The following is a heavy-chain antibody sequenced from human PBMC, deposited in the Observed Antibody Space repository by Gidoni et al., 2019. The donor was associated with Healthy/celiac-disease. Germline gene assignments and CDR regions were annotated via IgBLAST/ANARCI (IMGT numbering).Heavy chain of an antibody. J-gene: IGHJ6*02. V-gene: IGHV3-7*01. D-gene: IGHD6-13*01. CDR2: IKQDGSEK. CDR1: GFTLRSYW. Sequence: EVQLVESGGGLVQPGGSLRLSCAASGFTLRSYWMSWVRQAPGKGLEWVANIKQDGSEKYYVDSVKGRFTISRDNAKNSLYLQMNSLRAEDTAVYYCARRQQLASYYYYYGMDVWGQGTTVTVSS. CDR3: ARRQQLASYYYYYGMDV.